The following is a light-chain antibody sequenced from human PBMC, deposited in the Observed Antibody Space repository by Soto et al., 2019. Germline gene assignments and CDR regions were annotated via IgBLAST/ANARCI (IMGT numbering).Light chain of an antibody. V-gene: IGKV4-1*01. CDR3: QQYYSAPFT. J-gene: IGKJ3*01. CDR1: QSVLYSSNDKNY. CDR2: WAS. Sequence: DIVMTQSPDSLAVSLGERATINCKSSQSVLYSSNDKNYLAWYQQKPGQPPKLLIYWASTRESGVPDRFSGSGSATDVTLTISSLQAEDVAVYYCQQYYSAPFTFGPGTKVDIK.